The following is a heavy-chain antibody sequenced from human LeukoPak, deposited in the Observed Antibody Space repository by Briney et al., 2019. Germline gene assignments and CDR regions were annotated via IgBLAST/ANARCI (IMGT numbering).Heavy chain of an antibody. CDR1: GGSISSYY. Sequence: SETLSLTCTVSGGSISSYYWSWIRQPPGKGLEWIGYIYYSGSTNYNPSLKSRVTISVDTSKNQFSLKLSSVTAAVTAVYYCARRVGGYYDILTGYHIPAHYFDYWGQGTLVTVSS. CDR2: IYYSGST. CDR3: ARRVGGYYDILTGYHIPAHYFDY. V-gene: IGHV4-59*12. D-gene: IGHD3-9*01. J-gene: IGHJ4*02.